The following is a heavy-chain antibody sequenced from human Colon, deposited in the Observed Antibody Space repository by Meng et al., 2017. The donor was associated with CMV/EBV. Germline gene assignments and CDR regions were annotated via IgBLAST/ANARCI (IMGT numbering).Heavy chain of an antibody. CDR1: GYTFTANH. D-gene: IGHD6-13*01. V-gene: IGHV1-2*02. J-gene: IGHJ4*02. Sequence: QVQLVQSGTEVKKPVASVKVCCKTSGYTFTANHLHWVRQAPGQGLEWMGWIYPQDGGTYFAQKFQDRVTLTRDTSITTAYMELSGLTSEDTAIYYCVRESWYFDFWGEGTLVTVSS. CDR3: VRESWYFDF. CDR2: IYPQDGGT.